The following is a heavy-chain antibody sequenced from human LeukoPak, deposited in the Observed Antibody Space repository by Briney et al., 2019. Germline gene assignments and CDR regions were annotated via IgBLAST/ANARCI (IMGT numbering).Heavy chain of an antibody. V-gene: IGHV3-48*03. Sequence: PGGSLRLSCAASGFTFSSYEMDWVRQAPGKGLEWVSYISSSGSTIYYANSVKGRFTISRDNAKNSLYLQMNSLRAEDTAVYYCAGESRITRTLDVWGKGTTVTVSS. J-gene: IGHJ6*04. CDR1: GFTFSSYE. D-gene: IGHD3-10*01. CDR2: ISSSGSTI. CDR3: AGESRITRTLDV.